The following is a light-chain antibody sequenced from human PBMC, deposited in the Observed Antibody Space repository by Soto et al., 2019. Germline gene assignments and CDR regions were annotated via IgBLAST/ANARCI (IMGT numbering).Light chain of an antibody. V-gene: IGKV1-17*01. Sequence: DIQMTQSPSSLSASVGDRVIITCRASQSISKYLNWYQHKPGEVPTLLIYAASSLQSGVPSRFSGSGSGTEFTLTITILQPEFFATYCCLEHNCYPPTFGQGTRLEIK. CDR3: LEHNCYPPT. J-gene: IGKJ5*01. CDR1: QSISKY. CDR2: AAS.